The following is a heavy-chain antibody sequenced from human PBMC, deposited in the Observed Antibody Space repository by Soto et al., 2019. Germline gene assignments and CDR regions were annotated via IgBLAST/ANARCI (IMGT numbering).Heavy chain of an antibody. Sequence: GGSLRLSCAASGLNFEKCSMNWVRQPPGKGPEWLASISPSSTYIRYADSVKGRFTISRDNARNSLSLQMMNLRADDTAIYYCATDTGDIEVVPATTWSQGTLVTVSS. CDR3: ATDTGDIEVVPATT. V-gene: IGHV3-21*04. D-gene: IGHD2-15*01. CDR1: GLNFEKCS. CDR2: ISPSSTYI. J-gene: IGHJ4*02.